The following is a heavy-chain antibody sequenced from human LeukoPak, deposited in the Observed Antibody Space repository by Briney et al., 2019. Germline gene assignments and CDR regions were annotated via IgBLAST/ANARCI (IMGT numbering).Heavy chain of an antibody. CDR1: RGSVSSAY. V-gene: IGHV4-59*02. CDR3: ATGHSSGWFDY. D-gene: IGHD6-19*01. Sequence: PSETLSLTCTVSRGSVSSAYWSWIRQPPGKRLEGIGYMYNSEITNYNPSLKSRVTMSLDMSKNQFSLDLTSVSEADTAVYYCATGHSSGWFDYWGQGSLVIVSS. CDR2: MYNSEIT. J-gene: IGHJ4*02.